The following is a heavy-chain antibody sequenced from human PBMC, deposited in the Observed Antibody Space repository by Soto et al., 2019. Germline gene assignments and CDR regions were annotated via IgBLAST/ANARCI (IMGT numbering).Heavy chain of an antibody. CDR2: FIPIFGIA. CDR1: EGTFSRYS. D-gene: IGHD2-2*01. CDR3: AREDRDRETGLVPAAIDGMDV. V-gene: IGHV1-69*08. J-gene: IGHJ6*02. Sequence: QVQLVQSGAEVKKPGSSVKVSCKASEGTFSRYSITWVRQAPGHGLEWMGRFIPIFGIASYAQKFQGRVTITADESTSTAYMELSSLRSDDTAVYYCAREDRDRETGLVPAAIDGMDVWGQGTTVTVSS.